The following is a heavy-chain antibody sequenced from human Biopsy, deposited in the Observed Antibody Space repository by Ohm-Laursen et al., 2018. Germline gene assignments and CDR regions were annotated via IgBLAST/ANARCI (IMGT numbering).Heavy chain of an antibody. V-gene: IGHV3-33*01. CDR2: IWYDGSSK. CDR3: ARDPIVGSKADGMDV. Sequence: RSLRLSCTASGFTFSVYAMHWVRQAPGKGLEWVAIIWYDGSSKYYADSVKGRFTISRDNSKNTVYLQMNSLRVEDTAVYYCARDPIVGSKADGMDVWGQGTTVTVSS. D-gene: IGHD1-26*01. CDR1: GFTFSVYA. J-gene: IGHJ6*02.